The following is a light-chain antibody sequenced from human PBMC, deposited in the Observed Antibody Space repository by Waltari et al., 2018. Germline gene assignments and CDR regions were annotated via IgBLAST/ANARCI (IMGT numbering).Light chain of an antibody. CDR1: SSDIGKYNL. CDR3: CSYAGSAVSV. Sequence: QSALTQTATVSGSPGQSITISCSGASSDIGKYNLVSWYQQHPGKAPTLIIYDVNKRPSGVSNRFSGSKSGNTAFLTSSALQTADEADYYCCSYAGSAVSVFGGGTKLTVL. V-gene: IGLV2-23*02. J-gene: IGLJ3*02. CDR2: DVN.